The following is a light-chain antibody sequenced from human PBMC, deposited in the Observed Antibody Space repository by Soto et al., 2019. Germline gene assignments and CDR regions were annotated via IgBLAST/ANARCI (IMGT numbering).Light chain of an antibody. J-gene: IGLJ1*01. CDR2: DVS. CDR3: SSYTSSSTLV. V-gene: IGLV2-14*01. CDR1: SSDVGGYNY. Sequence: QSALTQPASVSGSPGQSITISCTGTSSDVGGYNYVSWYQQHPGKAPKLMTYDVSNRPSGVSNRFSGSKSGNTASLTISGLQAEDEADYYCSSYTSSSTLVFGTGTKVTVL.